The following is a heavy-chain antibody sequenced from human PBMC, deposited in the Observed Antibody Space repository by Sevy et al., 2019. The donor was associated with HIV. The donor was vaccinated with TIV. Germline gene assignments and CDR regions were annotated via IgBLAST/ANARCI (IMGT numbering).Heavy chain of an antibody. CDR2: ISSSSSTI. CDR1: GFTFSSYS. Sequence: GGSLRLSCAASGFTFSSYSMNWVRQAPGKGLEWVSYISSSSSTIYYADSVKGRFTISRDNAKNSLYLQMNSLRDEDTAVYYCARSRGDDYVCGSYRYDYGMDVWGQGTTVTVSS. CDR3: ARSRGDDYVCGSYRYDYGMDV. V-gene: IGHV3-48*02. J-gene: IGHJ6*02. D-gene: IGHD3-16*02.